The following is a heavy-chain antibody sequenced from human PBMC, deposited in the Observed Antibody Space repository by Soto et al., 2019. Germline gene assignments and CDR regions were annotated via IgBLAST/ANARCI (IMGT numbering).Heavy chain of an antibody. J-gene: IGHJ6*03. Sequence: ASVKVSCKASGYTFTGYYMHWVRQAPGQGLEWMGWINPNGGGTNYAQKFQGWVTMTRDTSISTAYMELSRLRSDDTAVYYCAKDYVSSDSGYPGGEYYYYMDVWGKGTTVTVSS. CDR2: INPNGGGT. D-gene: IGHD3-22*01. CDR3: AKDYVSSDSGYPGGEYYYYMDV. V-gene: IGHV1-2*04. CDR1: GYTFTGYY.